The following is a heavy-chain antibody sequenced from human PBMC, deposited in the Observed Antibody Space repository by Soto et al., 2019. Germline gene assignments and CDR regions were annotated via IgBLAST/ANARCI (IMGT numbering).Heavy chain of an antibody. CDR3: ARDDYIVVVPTSLGAMDV. D-gene: IGHD2-2*01. CDR2: IYHSEST. V-gene: IGHV4-4*03. J-gene: IGHJ6*02. CDR1: GGSISSNKW. Sequence: PETLSLTCAVYGGSISSNKWWSWVRQPPGKGLEWIGEIYHSESTNYNPSLKSRVTISLDKSKTQFSLKLTSVTAADSAVYYCARDDYIVVVPTSLGAMDVLGQGTTVTV.